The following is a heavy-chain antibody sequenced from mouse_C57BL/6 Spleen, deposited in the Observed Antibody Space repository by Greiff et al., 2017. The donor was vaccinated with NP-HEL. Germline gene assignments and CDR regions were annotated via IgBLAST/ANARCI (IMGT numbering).Heavy chain of an antibody. Sequence: VQLQQSGAELVMPGASVKLSCKASGYTFTSYWMHWVKQRPGQGLEWIGEIYPSDSYTNYNQKFKGKSTLTVDKSSSTAYMQLSSLTSEDSAVYYCARDGYFDYWGQGTTLTVSS. CDR3: ARDGYFDY. CDR1: GYTFTSYW. CDR2: IYPSDSYT. J-gene: IGHJ2*01. V-gene: IGHV1-69*01.